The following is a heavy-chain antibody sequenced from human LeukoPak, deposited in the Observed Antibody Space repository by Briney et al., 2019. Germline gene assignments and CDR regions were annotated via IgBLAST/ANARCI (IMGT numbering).Heavy chain of an antibody. Sequence: ASVKVSCKASGYTFTSYAMHWVRQAPGQRLEWMGWINAGNGNTKYSQKFQGRVTITRDTSASTAYMELSSLRSEDTAVYYCARALGRVVVTAVYFDYWGQGTLVTVSS. D-gene: IGHD2-21*02. V-gene: IGHV1-3*01. CDR3: ARALGRVVVTAVYFDY. J-gene: IGHJ4*02. CDR2: INAGNGNT. CDR1: GYTFTSYA.